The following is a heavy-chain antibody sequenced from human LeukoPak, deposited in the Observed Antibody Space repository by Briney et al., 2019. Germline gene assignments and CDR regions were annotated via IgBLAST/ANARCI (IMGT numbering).Heavy chain of an antibody. CDR2: ISYDGSNK. D-gene: IGHD3-22*01. CDR1: GFTFSSYA. Sequence: PGGSLRLSCAASGFTFSSYAMHWVRQAPGKGLEWVAVISYDGSNKYYADSVKGRFTISRDNSKNTLYLQMNSLRAEDTAVYYCARERITMIVGAFDIWGQGTMVTVSS. CDR3: ARERITMIVGAFDI. V-gene: IGHV3-30-3*01. J-gene: IGHJ3*02.